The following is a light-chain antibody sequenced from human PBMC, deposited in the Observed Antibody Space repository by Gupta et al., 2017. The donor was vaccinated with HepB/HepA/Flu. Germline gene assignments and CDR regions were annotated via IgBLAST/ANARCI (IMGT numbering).Light chain of an antibody. Sequence: APGQSVTISCTGTSSDVGGYDSVSWYQQPPGKAPKLMIYDVSKRPSGVPDRFSGSKSGNTASLTISGLQAEEEADYYCCSYAGTDTYVFGTGTKISVL. CDR1: SSDVGGYDS. V-gene: IGLV2-11*01. CDR2: DVS. J-gene: IGLJ1*01. CDR3: CSYAGTDTYV.